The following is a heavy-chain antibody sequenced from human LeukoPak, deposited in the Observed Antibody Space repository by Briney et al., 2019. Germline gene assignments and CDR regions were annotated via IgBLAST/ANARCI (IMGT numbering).Heavy chain of an antibody. CDR3: AKDHLHSSGWYPPYYSDY. Sequence: GGSLRLSCAASGFTFSSYAMSWVRQAPGKGLEWVSAISGSGGSTYYADSVKGRFTISRDNSKNTLYLQMNSLRAEDTAVYYCAKDHLHSSGWYPPYYSDYWGQGTLVTVSS. V-gene: IGHV3-23*01. D-gene: IGHD6-19*01. CDR1: GFTFSSYA. CDR2: ISGSGGST. J-gene: IGHJ4*02.